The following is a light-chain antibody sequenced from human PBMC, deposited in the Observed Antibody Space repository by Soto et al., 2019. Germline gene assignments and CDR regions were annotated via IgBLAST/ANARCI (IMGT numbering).Light chain of an antibody. CDR2: GNT. J-gene: IGLJ1*01. CDR1: SSNIGAGYD. V-gene: IGLV1-40*01. CDR3: RSYDTSLSASV. Sequence: QSVLTQPPSVSGAPGQRLTISCTGSSSNIGAGYDVHWYQQLPGTAPKLLIYGNTNRPSGVPDRFSGSKSGTSASLAITGLQAEDEADYYCRSYDTSLSASVFGTGTKVTVL.